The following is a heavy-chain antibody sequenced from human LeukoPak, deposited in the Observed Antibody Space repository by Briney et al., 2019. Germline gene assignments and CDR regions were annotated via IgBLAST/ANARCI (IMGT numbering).Heavy chain of an antibody. CDR3: AKARDIVVVPAAMCALDV. Sequence: GGSLRLSCAASGFTFSSYAMTWVRQAPGKGLEWVSGISGSGDSTYYADSVKGRFTISRDNSKNTLYLQLNSLTAEDTAVYYCAKARDIVVVPAAMCALDVWGQGATVTVSS. D-gene: IGHD2-2*01. V-gene: IGHV3-23*01. J-gene: IGHJ6*02. CDR1: GFTFSSYA. CDR2: ISGSGDST.